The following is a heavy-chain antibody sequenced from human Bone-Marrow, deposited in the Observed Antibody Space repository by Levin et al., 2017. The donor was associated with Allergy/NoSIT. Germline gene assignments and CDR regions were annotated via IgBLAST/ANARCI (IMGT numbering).Heavy chain of an antibody. V-gene: IGHV4-59*01. CDR2: IYYSGST. J-gene: IGHJ6*03. D-gene: IGHD3-10*01. CDR1: GGSISSYY. Sequence: KASETLSLTCTVSGGSISSYYWSWIRQPPGKGLEWIGYIYYSGSTNYNPSLKSRVTISVDTSKNQFSLKLSSVTAADTAVYYCARAHGSGSYTGPYYYYYYYMDVWGKGTTVTVSS. CDR3: ARAHGSGSYTGPYYYYYYYMDV.